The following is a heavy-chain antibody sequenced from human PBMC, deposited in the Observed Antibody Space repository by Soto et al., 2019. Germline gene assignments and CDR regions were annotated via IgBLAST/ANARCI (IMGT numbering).Heavy chain of an antibody. Sequence: LRLSCAASGFTFSSYAMSWVRQAPGKGLEWVSAISGSGGSTYYPDSVKGRFTISRDNSKNTLYLQMNSLRAEDTAVYYCAKGYYYDSSGYHRPLDGMDVWGQGTTVTVSS. CDR1: GFTFSSYA. D-gene: IGHD3-22*01. CDR2: ISGSGGST. J-gene: IGHJ6*02. V-gene: IGHV3-23*01. CDR3: AKGYYYDSSGYHRPLDGMDV.